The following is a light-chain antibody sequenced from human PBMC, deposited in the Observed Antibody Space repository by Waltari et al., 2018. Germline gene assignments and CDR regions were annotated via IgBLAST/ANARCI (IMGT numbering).Light chain of an antibody. V-gene: IGLV1-44*01. CDR1: SSNIGRNT. J-gene: IGLJ3*02. CDR3: AAWDNSLHGWV. CDR2: TNN. Sequence: QSVLTQPPSASGTPGQRVTISCSGRSSNIGRNTVNWYQQLPGTAPKLLIYTNNQRPSGVPDRFSGSKSGTSASLAISGLQSEDEADYYCAAWDNSLHGWVFGGGTKLTVL.